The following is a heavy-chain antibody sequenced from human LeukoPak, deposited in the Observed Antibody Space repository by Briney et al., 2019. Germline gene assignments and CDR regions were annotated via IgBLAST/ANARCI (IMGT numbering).Heavy chain of an antibody. Sequence: SETLSLTCSVSSGSISGYYWSWIRQPAGKGLEWIGRISSSGSTNYNPSLKSRVTISVDTSKNQFSLKLSSVTAADTAVYFCARGPYSYDSSGAFDIWGQGTMVTVSS. CDR3: ARGPYSYDSSGAFDI. D-gene: IGHD3-22*01. CDR1: SGSISGYY. CDR2: ISSSGST. V-gene: IGHV4-4*07. J-gene: IGHJ3*02.